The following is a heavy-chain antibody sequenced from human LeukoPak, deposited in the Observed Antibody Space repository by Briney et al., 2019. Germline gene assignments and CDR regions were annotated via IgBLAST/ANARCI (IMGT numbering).Heavy chain of an antibody. CDR1: SDSIYSSNYC. D-gene: IGHD2-21*02. CDR2: IYYSGST. J-gene: IGHJ4*02. CDR3: ARAAYCGGDCYLFDY. V-gene: IGHV4-39*01. Sequence: NSSETLSLTCTVFSDSIYSSNYCWGWIRQPPGKGLEWIGSIYYSGSTYYNSSLKSRVTISVDTSKNQFSLKLSSLTAADTAVYYCARAAYCGGDCYLFDYWGQGTLVTVFS.